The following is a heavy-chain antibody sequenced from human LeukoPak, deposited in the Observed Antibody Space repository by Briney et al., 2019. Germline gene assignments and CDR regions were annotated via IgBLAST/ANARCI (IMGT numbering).Heavy chain of an antibody. CDR3: ARAIAVAGTNYYYGMDV. D-gene: IGHD6-19*01. V-gene: IGHV3-48*02. CDR1: GFTFSSYS. CDR2: ISSSSSTI. J-gene: IGHJ6*02. Sequence: PGGSLRLSCAASGFTFSSYSMNWVRQAPGKGMEWVSYISSSSSTIYYADSVKGRFTISRDNAKNSLYLQMNSLRDEDTAVYYCARAIAVAGTNYYYGMDVWGQGTTVTVSS.